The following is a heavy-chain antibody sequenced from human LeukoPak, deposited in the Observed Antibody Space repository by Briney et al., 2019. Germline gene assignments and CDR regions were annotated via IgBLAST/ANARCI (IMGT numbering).Heavy chain of an antibody. CDR3: ARGYYDSSGPYLY. CDR2: INPNSGGT. V-gene: IGHV1-2*02. Sequence: GASVKVSCKASGHTFTGYCMHWVRQAPGQGLEWMGWINPNSGGTNYAQKFQGRVTMTRDTSISTAYMELSRLRSDDTAVYYCARGYYDSSGPYLYWGQGTLVTVSS. J-gene: IGHJ4*02. D-gene: IGHD3-22*01. CDR1: GHTFTGYC.